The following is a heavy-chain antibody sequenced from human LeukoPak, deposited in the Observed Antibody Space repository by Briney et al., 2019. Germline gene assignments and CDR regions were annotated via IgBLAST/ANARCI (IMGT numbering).Heavy chain of an antibody. Sequence: SETLSLTCTVSGGSISSYYWSWIRQPPGKGLEWIGSIYYSGSTYYNPSLKSRVTISVDTSKNQFSLKLSSVTAADTAVYYCARADYDFWSGPGVYWGQGTLVTVSS. J-gene: IGHJ4*02. CDR1: GGSISSYY. D-gene: IGHD3-3*01. V-gene: IGHV4-59*12. CDR3: ARADYDFWSGPGVY. CDR2: IYYSGST.